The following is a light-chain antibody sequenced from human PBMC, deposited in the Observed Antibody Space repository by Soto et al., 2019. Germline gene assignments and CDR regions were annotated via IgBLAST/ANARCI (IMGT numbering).Light chain of an antibody. CDR3: SSYTSRSTVV. CDR2: EVS. J-gene: IGLJ2*01. Sequence: QLVLTQPASVSGSPGQSITISCTGTSSDDGCYNYVSWYQQHPGKAPKLMIYEVSNRPSGVSNRVSGSKSGNTASLTISGLQAEDEADYYCSSYTSRSTVVFGGGTKLTVL. V-gene: IGLV2-14*01. CDR1: SSDDGCYNY.